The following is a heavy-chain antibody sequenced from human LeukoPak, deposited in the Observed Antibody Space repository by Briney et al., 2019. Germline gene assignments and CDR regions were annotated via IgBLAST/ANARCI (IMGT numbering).Heavy chain of an antibody. CDR3: ARFGFSGTMDV. V-gene: IGHV3-64*01. J-gene: IGHJ6*02. CDR1: GFTFRSYG. Sequence: PGGSLRLSCAASGFTFRSYGMVWVRQAPGKGLEYVSGITSNGGTTYYGNSVKGRFTISRDNSKDTLYLQMGSLRGEDTAVYYCARFGFSGTMDVWGQGTAVTVSS. D-gene: IGHD3-10*01. CDR2: ITSNGGTT.